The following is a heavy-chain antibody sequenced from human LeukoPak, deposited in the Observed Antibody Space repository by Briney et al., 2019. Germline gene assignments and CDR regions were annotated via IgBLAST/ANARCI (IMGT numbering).Heavy chain of an antibody. CDR2: IIPIFGTA. Sequence: RASVKVSCKASGGTFSSYAISWVRQAPGQGLEWMGGIIPIFGTANYAQKFQGRVTITADESTNTAYMELSSLRSEDTAVYYCARLNWNDGDDWFDPWGQGTLVTVSS. CDR1: GGTFSSYA. D-gene: IGHD1-1*01. CDR3: ARLNWNDGDDWFDP. V-gene: IGHV1-69*13. J-gene: IGHJ5*02.